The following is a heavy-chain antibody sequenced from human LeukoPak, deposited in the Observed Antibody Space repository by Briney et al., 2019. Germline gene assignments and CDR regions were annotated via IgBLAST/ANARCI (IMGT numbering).Heavy chain of an antibody. J-gene: IGHJ4*02. Sequence: GGSLRLSCAVSGLTFRSYWMSWLRQAPGKGLECVASISQDGTKQYYVDSVRGRFTISRDNSKNALYLQMNSLRVEDTAVYYCAIDPNWGTHSWGQGVLVTVSS. CDR3: AIDPNWGTHS. CDR1: GLTFRSYW. V-gene: IGHV3-7*03. D-gene: IGHD7-27*01. CDR2: ISQDGTKQ.